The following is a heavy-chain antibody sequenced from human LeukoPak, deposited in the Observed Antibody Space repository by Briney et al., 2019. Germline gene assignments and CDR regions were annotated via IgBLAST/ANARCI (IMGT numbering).Heavy chain of an antibody. CDR2: INSDGSST. V-gene: IGHV3-74*01. D-gene: IGHD6-19*01. CDR3: ARDSSGWYVSYYYYYMDV. CDR1: GFTFSSYW. J-gene: IGHJ6*03. Sequence: GGSLRLSCAASGFTFSSYWMHWVRQAPGKGLVWVSRINSDGSSTSYADSVKGRFTISRDNAKNTLYLQMDSLRAEDTAVYYCARDSSGWYVSYYYYYMDVWGKGTTVTVSS.